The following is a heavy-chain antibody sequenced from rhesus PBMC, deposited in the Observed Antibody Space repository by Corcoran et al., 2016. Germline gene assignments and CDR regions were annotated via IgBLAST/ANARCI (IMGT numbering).Heavy chain of an antibody. CDR2: IYGSGGST. V-gene: IGHV4-93*01. Sequence: QVQLQESGPAVVKPSETLSLTCAVSGGSISSRNGWTWIRQPPGRGRGGIEGIYGSGGSTEYNPSLKSRVTISKATSKNQFSLKLSSVTAADTAVYYCAKGVDDYGYYYSYDAFDFWGQGLRVTVSS. CDR1: GGSISSRNG. J-gene: IGHJ3*01. D-gene: IGHD3-9*01. CDR3: AKGVDDYGYYYSYDAFDF.